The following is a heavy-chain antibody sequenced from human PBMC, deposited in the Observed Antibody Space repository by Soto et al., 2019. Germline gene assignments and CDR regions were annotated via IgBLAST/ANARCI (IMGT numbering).Heavy chain of an antibody. CDR2: IIPIFGTA. J-gene: IGHJ4*02. V-gene: IGHV1-69*01. CDR1: GGTFSSYA. CDR3: ARGSTVTTLYYFDY. D-gene: IGHD4-17*01. Sequence: QVQLVQSGAEVKKPGSSVKVSCKASGGTFSSYAISWVRQAPGQGREWMGGIIPIFGTANYAQKFQGRVTITADESTSTAYMELSSLRSEDTAVYYCARGSTVTTLYYFDYWGQGTLVTVSS.